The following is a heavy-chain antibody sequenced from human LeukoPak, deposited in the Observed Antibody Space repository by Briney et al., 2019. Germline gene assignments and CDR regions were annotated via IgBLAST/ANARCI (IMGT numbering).Heavy chain of an antibody. Sequence: ASVKVSCKASGYTFTGYYVHWVRQAPGQGLEWMGWINPYSGDTNYAQKFQGRVTMTRDTSISTAYMKLSSLKSDDTAVYYCARVAMSGIGSDDFWGQGTLVTASS. V-gene: IGHV1-2*02. CDR1: GYTFTGYY. J-gene: IGHJ4*02. CDR3: ARVAMSGIGSDDF. CDR2: INPYSGDT. D-gene: IGHD1-26*01.